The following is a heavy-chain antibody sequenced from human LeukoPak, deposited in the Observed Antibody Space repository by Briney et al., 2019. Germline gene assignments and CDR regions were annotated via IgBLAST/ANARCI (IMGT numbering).Heavy chain of an antibody. D-gene: IGHD2-2*01. CDR2: ISSSSSYI. CDR3: ARGPPACSTNCYGYLDY. V-gene: IGHV3-21*01. CDR1: GFTFSSYS. Sequence: GSLRLSCAASGFTFSSYSMNWVRQAPGKGLEWVSSISSSSSYIYYADSVKGRFTISRDNAKNSLYLQMNSLRAEDTAVYYCARGPPACSTNCYGYLDYWGQGTLVTVSS. J-gene: IGHJ4*02.